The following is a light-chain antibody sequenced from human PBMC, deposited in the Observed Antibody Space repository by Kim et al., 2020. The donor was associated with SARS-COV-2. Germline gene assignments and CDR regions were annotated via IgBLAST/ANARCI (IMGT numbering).Light chain of an antibody. CDR3: QQYDRPPWT. CDR2: GAT. Sequence: EIVLTQSPGTLSLSPGERATLSCRASQSVTSSYLAWYQQKPGQAPRLLIFGATSRATGIPDRFRGSGSGTDFTLTISRLEPEDFATYYCQQYDRPPWTFGQGTQVDIK. CDR1: QSVTSSY. V-gene: IGKV3-20*01. J-gene: IGKJ1*01.